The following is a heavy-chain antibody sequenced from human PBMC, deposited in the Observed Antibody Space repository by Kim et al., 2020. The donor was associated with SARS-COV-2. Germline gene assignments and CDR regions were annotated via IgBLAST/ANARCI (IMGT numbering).Heavy chain of an antibody. V-gene: IGHV3-23*01. CDR1: GFTFSSYA. Sequence: GGSLRLSCAASGFTFSSYAMSWVRQAPGKGLEWVSAISGSGGSTYYADSVKGRFTISRDNSKNTLYLQMNSLRAEDTAVYYCAKELLWFGELPDGYGMDVWGQGTTVTVSS. D-gene: IGHD3-10*01. CDR3: AKELLWFGELPDGYGMDV. J-gene: IGHJ6*02. CDR2: ISGSGGST.